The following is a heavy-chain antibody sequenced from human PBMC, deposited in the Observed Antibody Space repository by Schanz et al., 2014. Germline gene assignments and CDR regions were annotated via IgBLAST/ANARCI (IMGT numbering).Heavy chain of an antibody. J-gene: IGHJ2*01. D-gene: IGHD6-19*01. V-gene: IGHV1-2*04. CDR2: INPNSGTT. CDR3: ARLSVAGRPHVNYWYFDL. CDR1: GYTFTSYG. Sequence: QVQLVQSGAEVKKPGASVKVSCKASGYTFTSYGINWVRQAPGQGLEWMGWINPNSGTTNYAQKFQGWVTMTRDTSISTAYMEVSRLKSDDTAVYYCARLSVAGRPHVNYWYFDLWGRGTLVTVSS.